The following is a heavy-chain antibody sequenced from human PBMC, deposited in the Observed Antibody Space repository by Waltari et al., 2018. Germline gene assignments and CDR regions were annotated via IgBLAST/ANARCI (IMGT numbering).Heavy chain of an antibody. V-gene: IGHV4-59*01. D-gene: IGHD3-3*01. CDR2: IYYSGST. Sequence: QVQLQESGPGLVKPSETLSLTCTVSGGSISSYYWSWIRQPPGKGLEWIGYIYYSGSTNDNPSLKSRVTISVDTSKNQFSLKLSSVTAADTAVYYCARAGSYDFWSGYWPRYYFDYWGQGTLVTVSS. CDR1: GGSISSYY. CDR3: ARAGSYDFWSGYWPRYYFDY. J-gene: IGHJ4*02.